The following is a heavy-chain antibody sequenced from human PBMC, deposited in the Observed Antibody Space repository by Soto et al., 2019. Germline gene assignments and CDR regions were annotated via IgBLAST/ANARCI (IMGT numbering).Heavy chain of an antibody. V-gene: IGHV3-53*01. CDR3: ARDDSRNWFDP. D-gene: IGHD2-21*01. CDR1: GFTVSSNY. CDR2: IYSGVST. Sequence: EVQLVESGGGLIQPGGSLRLSCAASGFTVSSNYMSWVRQAPGKGLEWVSVIYSGVSTYYADSVKGRFTISRDNSKNTLYLQMNSLRAEDTAVYYCARDDSRNWFDPWGQGTLVPVSS. J-gene: IGHJ5*02.